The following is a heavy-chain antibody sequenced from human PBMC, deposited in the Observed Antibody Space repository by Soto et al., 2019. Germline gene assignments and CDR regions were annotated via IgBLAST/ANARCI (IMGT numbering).Heavy chain of an antibody. V-gene: IGHV1-24*01. CDR2: FDPEDGET. CDR1: GYTLTELS. D-gene: IGHD6-6*01. J-gene: IGHJ4*02. Sequence: ASVKVSCKVSGYTLTELSMHWVRQAPGKGLEWMGGFDPEDGETIYAQKFQGRVTMTADTSTDTAYMELSSLRSEDTAVYYCASLLLRHYSCSSVGSAWVDYWGQGTLVTVSS. CDR3: ASLLLRHYSCSSVGSAWVDY.